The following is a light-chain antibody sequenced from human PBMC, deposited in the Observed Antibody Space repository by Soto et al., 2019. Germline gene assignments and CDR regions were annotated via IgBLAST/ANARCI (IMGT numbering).Light chain of an antibody. CDR3: QQYNSYPLT. CDR1: QSISTW. Sequence: DIQMTQSPSTLSASVGDRVTITCRAGQSISTWLAWYQQKPGKDPRLLIYDASSLESGVPSKFRGGGSGTEFTLTISSLQPDDFATYYCQQYNSYPLTFGGGTKVEIK. CDR2: DAS. J-gene: IGKJ4*01. V-gene: IGKV1-5*01.